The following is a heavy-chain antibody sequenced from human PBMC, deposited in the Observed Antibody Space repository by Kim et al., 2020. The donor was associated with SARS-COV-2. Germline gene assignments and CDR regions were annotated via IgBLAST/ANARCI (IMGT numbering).Heavy chain of an antibody. CDR1: GGSISSGGYY. D-gene: IGHD1-26*01. V-gene: IGHV4-31*03. Sequence: SETLSLTCTVSGGSISSGGYYWSWIRQHPGKGLEWIGYIYYSGSTYYNPSLKSRVTISVDTSKNPFSLKLSSVTAADTAVYYCARAREEPEYYFDYWGQGTLVTVSS. CDR3: ARAREEPEYYFDY. J-gene: IGHJ4*02. CDR2: IYYSGST.